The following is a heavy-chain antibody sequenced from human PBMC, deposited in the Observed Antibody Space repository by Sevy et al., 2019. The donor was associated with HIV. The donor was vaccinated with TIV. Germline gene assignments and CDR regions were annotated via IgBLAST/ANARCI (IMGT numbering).Heavy chain of an antibody. CDR1: GFTLSNYA. D-gene: IGHD6-19*01. CDR2: ISYNGRSK. V-gene: IGHV3-30*04. J-gene: IGHJ4*02. CDR3: ARGSGWRTEYYFDY. Sequence: GGSLRLSCAASGFTLSNYAMYWVRQAPGKGLEWVALISYNGRSKDYSDSVKGRFTISRDSSNNNLYLQMNSLRAEDTAVYYCARGSGWRTEYYFDYWGQGILVTVSS.